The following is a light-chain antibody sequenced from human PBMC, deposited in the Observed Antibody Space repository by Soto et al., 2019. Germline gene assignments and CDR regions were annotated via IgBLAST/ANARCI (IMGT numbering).Light chain of an antibody. V-gene: IGKV3D-15*01. CDR2: GAS. CDR3: QQYNNWPPLT. Sequence: EIVMTQSPATLSVSPGERATLSCRASQSVSNNLAWYQQKPGQAPRLLIYGASTRATGIPARFSGSGSGTEFTLTISSLKSEYFAVYYCQQYNNWPPLTFGGGTKVEIK. J-gene: IGKJ4*01. CDR1: QSVSNN.